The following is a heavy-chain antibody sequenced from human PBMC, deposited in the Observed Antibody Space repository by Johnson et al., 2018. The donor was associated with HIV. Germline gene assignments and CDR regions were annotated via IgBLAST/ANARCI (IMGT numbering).Heavy chain of an antibody. Sequence: QMQLVESGGGLVQPGGSLRLSCAASGFTFSDYYMSWIRQAPGKGLDWVSYISSTGTTIYYADSVKGRFTISRDNAMKSLYLQMNSLRAEDTAVYYCARAEQLAGGAFDIWGQGTMVTVSS. J-gene: IGHJ3*02. D-gene: IGHD6-6*01. CDR1: GFTFSDYY. V-gene: IGHV3-11*04. CDR3: ARAEQLAGGAFDI. CDR2: ISSTGTTI.